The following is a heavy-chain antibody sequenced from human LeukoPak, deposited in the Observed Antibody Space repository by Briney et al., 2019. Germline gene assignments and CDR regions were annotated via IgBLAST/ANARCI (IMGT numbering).Heavy chain of an antibody. J-gene: IGHJ3*02. Sequence: PGGSLRLSCAASTFTFSDSYMGWLRQAPGKGLEWVSYISNSGTTMYYADSVKGRFTISRDNAKNSLYLQMNSLRAEDTAVYYCARARGSYAFDIWGQGTMVTVSS. D-gene: IGHD3-10*01. V-gene: IGHV3-11*04. CDR1: TFTFSDSY. CDR3: ARARGSYAFDI. CDR2: ISNSGTTM.